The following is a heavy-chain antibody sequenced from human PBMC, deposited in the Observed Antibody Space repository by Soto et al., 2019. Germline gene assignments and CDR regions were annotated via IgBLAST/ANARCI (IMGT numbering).Heavy chain of an antibody. Sequence: EVQVVESGGGLVQPGGSLRLSCAASGFTFSRYDMHWVRQATGRGLEWVSGIGTSGDTYYAGSVKGRFTISRESAKNSVYLQMNSLRAGDTALYYCARGALGFDPWGQGTLVAVSS. CDR2: IGTSGDT. V-gene: IGHV3-13*04. D-gene: IGHD6-6*01. J-gene: IGHJ5*02. CDR1: GFTFSRYD. CDR3: ARGALGFDP.